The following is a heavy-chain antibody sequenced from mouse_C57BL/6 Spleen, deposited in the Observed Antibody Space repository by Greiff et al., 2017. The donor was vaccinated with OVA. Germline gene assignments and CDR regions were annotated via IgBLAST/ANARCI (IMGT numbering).Heavy chain of an antibody. CDR3: AREDYSKWYFDV. CDR2: ISDGGSYT. Sequence: EVKVVESGGGLVKPGGSLKLSCAASGFTFSSYAMSWVRQTPEKRLEWVATISDGGSYTYYPDNVKGRFTISRDNAKNNLYLQMSHLKSEDTAMYYCAREDYSKWYFDVWGTGTTVTVSS. D-gene: IGHD2-5*01. J-gene: IGHJ1*03. CDR1: GFTFSSYA. V-gene: IGHV5-4*01.